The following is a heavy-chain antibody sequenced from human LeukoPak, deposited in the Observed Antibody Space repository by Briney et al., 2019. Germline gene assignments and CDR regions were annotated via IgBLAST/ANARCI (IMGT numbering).Heavy chain of an antibody. CDR3: ARIWSVYGNLPGFVDY. D-gene: IGHD4-11*01. Sequence: KPSQTLSLTCTVSGGSISSGSYYWSWIRQPAGKGLEWIGRIYTSGSTNYNPSLKSRVTISVDTSKNQFSLNLRSMTAADTAVYYCARIWSVYGNLPGFVDYWGQGILVTVSS. CDR1: GGSISSGSYY. CDR2: IYTSGST. J-gene: IGHJ4*02. V-gene: IGHV4-61*02.